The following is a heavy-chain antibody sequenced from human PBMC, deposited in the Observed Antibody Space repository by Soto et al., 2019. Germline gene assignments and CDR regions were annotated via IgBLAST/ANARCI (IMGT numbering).Heavy chain of an antibody. V-gene: IGHV1-69*01. CDR2: IIPIFGTA. CDR3: ARVEVHDYVWGSYRYYNWFDP. D-gene: IGHD3-16*02. CDR1: GGTFSSYA. Sequence: QVQLVQSGAEVKQPGSSVKVSCKASGGTFSSYAISWVRQAPGQGLEWMGGIIPIFGTANYAQKFQGRVTITADESTSTAYMELSSLRSEDTAVYYCARVEVHDYVWGSYRYYNWFDPWGQGTLVTVSS. J-gene: IGHJ5*02.